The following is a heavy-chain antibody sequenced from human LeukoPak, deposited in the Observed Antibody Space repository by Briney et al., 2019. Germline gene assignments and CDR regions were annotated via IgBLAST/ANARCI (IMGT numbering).Heavy chain of an antibody. V-gene: IGHV1-24*01. CDR2: FDPEDGET. D-gene: IGHD5-12*01. J-gene: IGHJ3*02. CDR3: ATGERATITFDT. CDR1: GYTLSELS. Sequence: APVKVSCKVSGYTLSELSKHWVRQAPGKGLEWVGGFDPEDGETISAQKFQGRVTMTEDTSTDTAYMELSRLRSEDTAVYYCATGERATITFDTCGQGAMVTVSS.